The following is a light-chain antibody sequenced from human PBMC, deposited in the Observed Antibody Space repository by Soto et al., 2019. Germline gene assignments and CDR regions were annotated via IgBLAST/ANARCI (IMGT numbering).Light chain of an antibody. CDR2: GAS. Sequence: EIVMTQSPATLSVSPGDSATLSCRASQRISDNLAWYQQKPGQTPRLLIYGASTRATGIPARFSGSGSETEFTLTISSLQYEDFAVYYCQQYFNWWTFGQGTKVEIK. J-gene: IGKJ1*01. V-gene: IGKV3-15*01. CDR3: QQYFNWWT. CDR1: QRISDN.